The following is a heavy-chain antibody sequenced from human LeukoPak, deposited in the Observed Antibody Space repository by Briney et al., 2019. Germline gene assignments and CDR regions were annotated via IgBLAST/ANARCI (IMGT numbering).Heavy chain of an antibody. CDR1: GSTFSSYA. CDR3: ARARSLMITSAFNWFDP. Sequence: SVKVSCKASGSTFSSYAISWVRQAPGQGLEWMGGIIPIFGTANYAQKFQGRVTITADESTSTAYMELSSLRSEDTAVYYCARARSLMITSAFNWFDPWGQGTLVTLSS. D-gene: IGHD3-16*01. CDR2: IIPIFGTA. V-gene: IGHV1-69*13. J-gene: IGHJ5*02.